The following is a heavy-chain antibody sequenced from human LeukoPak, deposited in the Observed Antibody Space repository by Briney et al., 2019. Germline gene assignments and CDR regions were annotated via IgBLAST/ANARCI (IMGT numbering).Heavy chain of an antibody. V-gene: IGHV4-34*01. J-gene: IGHJ4*02. D-gene: IGHD6-6*01. CDR3: ARSLLEYSSSSGFDY. CDR2: INHSGST. Sequence: PSETLSLTCAVYGESFSGYYWTWLRQPPGKGLEWIGEINHSGSTNYNPSLKSRVTISVDTSKNQFSLKLSSVTAADTAVYYCARSLLEYSSSSGFDYWGQGTLVTVSS. CDR1: GESFSGYY.